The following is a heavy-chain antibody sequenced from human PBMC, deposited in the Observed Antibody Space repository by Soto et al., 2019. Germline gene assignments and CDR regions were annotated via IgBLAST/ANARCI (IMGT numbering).Heavy chain of an antibody. V-gene: IGHV4-39*01. CDR3: ASPPTIFGVVIPSDV. Sequence: ETLSLTCTVSGGSISSSSYYWGWIRQPPGKGLEWIGSIYYSGSTYYNPSLKSRVTISVDTSKNQFSLKLSSVTAADTAVYYCASPPTIFGVVIPSDVWGKGTTVTVSS. CDR1: GGSISSSSYY. D-gene: IGHD3-3*01. CDR2: IYYSGST. J-gene: IGHJ6*04.